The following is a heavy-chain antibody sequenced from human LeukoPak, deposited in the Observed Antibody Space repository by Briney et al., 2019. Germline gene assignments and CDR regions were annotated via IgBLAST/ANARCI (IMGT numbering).Heavy chain of an antibody. CDR1: GFTFSDYY. Sequence: PGGSLRLSCAASGFTFSDYYMSWIRQAPGKGLEWVSYISSSGSTIYYADSVKGRFTISRDNAKNSLYLQMNSLRAEDTAVYYCAKAYGYCSSTSCYRDYYFDYWGQGTLVTVSS. J-gene: IGHJ4*02. CDR2: ISSSGSTI. V-gene: IGHV3-11*01. CDR3: AKAYGYCSSTSCYRDYYFDY. D-gene: IGHD2-2*03.